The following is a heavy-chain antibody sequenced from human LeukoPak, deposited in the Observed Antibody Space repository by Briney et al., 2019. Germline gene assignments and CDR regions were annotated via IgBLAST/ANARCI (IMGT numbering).Heavy chain of an antibody. CDR2: IYHSGST. Sequence: PSGTLSLTCAVSGGSISSSNWWSWVRQPPGKGLEWIGEIYHSGSTNYNPSLKSRVIISVGKSKNQFSLKVTSVTAADTAMYYCARDQRYYDSSGYPEDGFDVWGQGTMVTVSS. V-gene: IGHV4-4*02. J-gene: IGHJ3*01. CDR1: GGSISSSNW. CDR3: ARDQRYYDSSGYPEDGFDV. D-gene: IGHD3-22*01.